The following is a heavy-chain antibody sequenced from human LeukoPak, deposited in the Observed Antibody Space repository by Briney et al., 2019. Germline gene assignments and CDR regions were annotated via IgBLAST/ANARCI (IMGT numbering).Heavy chain of an antibody. V-gene: IGHV1-69*04. D-gene: IGHD2-15*01. J-gene: IGHJ4*02. CDR2: IIPILGIA. CDR1: GYTFTSYA. CDR3: ARSLGYCSGGSCYFDY. Sequence: SVKVSCKASGYTFTSYAISWVRQAPGQGLEWMGRIIPILGIANYAQKFQGRVTITADKSTSTAYMELSSLRSEDTAVYYCARSLGYCSGGSCYFDYWGQGTLVTVSS.